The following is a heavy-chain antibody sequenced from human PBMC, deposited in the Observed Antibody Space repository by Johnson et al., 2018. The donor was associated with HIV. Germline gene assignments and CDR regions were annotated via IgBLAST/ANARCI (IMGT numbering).Heavy chain of an antibody. CDR1: GFSFSGYG. V-gene: IGHV3-30*02. CDR3: ASITTIAAAGRGAFDI. Sequence: QMQLVESGGGVIRPGGSLRLSCVASGFSFSGYGMHWVRQAPGKGLEWVAFIRFDGTIKYDADSVRGRFIISRDNSKNTLYLQMNSLRADDTAVYYCASITTIAAAGRGAFDIWGQGTMVTVSS. CDR2: IRFDGTIK. D-gene: IGHD6-13*01. J-gene: IGHJ3*02.